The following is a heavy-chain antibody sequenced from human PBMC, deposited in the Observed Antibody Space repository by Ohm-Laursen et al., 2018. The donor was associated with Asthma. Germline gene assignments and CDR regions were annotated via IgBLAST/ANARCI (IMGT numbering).Heavy chain of an antibody. CDR2: ISTASTFI. D-gene: IGHD3-10*01. J-gene: IGHJ4*02. CDR1: GYTFSRYS. CDR3: AKDPFDGYYYGSGSYYE. V-gene: IGHV3-21*04. Sequence: SLRLSCTASGYTFSRYSIHWVRQALGKGLEWVASISTASTFIYYADSVRGRFTTSRDNAKNSVYLQMNSLRAEDTAVYYCAKDPFDGYYYGSGSYYEWGQGTLVTVSS.